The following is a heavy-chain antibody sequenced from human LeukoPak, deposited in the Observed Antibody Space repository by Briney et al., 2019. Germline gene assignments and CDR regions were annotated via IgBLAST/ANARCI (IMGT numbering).Heavy chain of an antibody. J-gene: IGHJ4*02. CDR3: AQLGLTAAGPLTYYFDASLDY. CDR1: GFTFSSYG. Sequence: QAGGSLRLSCAASGFTFSSYGMHWVRQAPGKGLEWVAFIRYDGSNKYYADSVKGRFSVSRDNSKSTLYLQMNSLRVDDTALYYCAQLGLTAAGPLTYYFDASLDYWGPGTLVTVSS. D-gene: IGHD6-13*01. V-gene: IGHV3-30*02. CDR2: IRYDGSNK.